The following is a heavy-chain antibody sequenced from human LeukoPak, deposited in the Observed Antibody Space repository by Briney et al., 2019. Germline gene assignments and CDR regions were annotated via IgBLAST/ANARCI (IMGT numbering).Heavy chain of an antibody. J-gene: IGHJ4*02. CDR1: GFTFSSYA. CDR3: AKDGGSGYDYRGLYYFDY. Sequence: PGGSLRLSCVVSGFTFSSYAMSWVRQAPGKGLEWVSSISGSGSSTFYADSVKGRFTVSRDNSKNTLYLQMSSLSAEDTAVYYCAKDGGSGYDYRGLYYFDYWGQGTLVTVSS. CDR2: ISGSGSST. V-gene: IGHV3-23*01. D-gene: IGHD5-12*01.